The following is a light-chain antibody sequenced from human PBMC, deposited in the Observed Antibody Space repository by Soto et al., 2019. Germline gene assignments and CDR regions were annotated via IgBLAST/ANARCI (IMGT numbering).Light chain of an antibody. J-gene: IGKJ4*01. CDR1: QSVSSSY. V-gene: IGKV3-20*01. Sequence: EIVLTQSPGTLSLSPGERATLSCRASQSVSSSYLAWYQQKPGQAPRLLIYGASSRATGIPDRFSGSGSGTDFTLTISRLEPEDFAVYYCQQYGSPLTFG. CDR3: QQYGSPLT. CDR2: GAS.